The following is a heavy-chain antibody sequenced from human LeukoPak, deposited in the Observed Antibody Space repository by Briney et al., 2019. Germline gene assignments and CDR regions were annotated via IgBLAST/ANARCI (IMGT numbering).Heavy chain of an antibody. Sequence: GGSLRLSCAASGFTFSSYAMSWVRQAPGKGLEWVSAISGSGGSTYYADSVKGRFTISRDNSKNTLYLQMNSLRAEDTAVYCCARGGSIYYFDYWGQGTLVTVSS. CDR2: ISGSGGST. CDR3: ARGGSIYYFDY. CDR1: GFTFSSYA. D-gene: IGHD2-15*01. V-gene: IGHV3-23*01. J-gene: IGHJ4*02.